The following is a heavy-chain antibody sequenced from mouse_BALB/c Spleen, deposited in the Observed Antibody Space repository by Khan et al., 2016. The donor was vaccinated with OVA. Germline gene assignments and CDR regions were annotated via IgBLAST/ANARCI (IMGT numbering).Heavy chain of an antibody. V-gene: IGHV14-3*02. CDR2: IDPANGNT. CDR1: GFNIKDTY. Sequence: VQLQQSGAELVKPGASVKLSCTASGFNIKDTYMHWVKQRPEQGLEWIGRIDPANGNTKYDPKFQGKATITADTSSNTAYLQLSSLTSEDTAVDYCARGGLRRPGAMDYWCHEPSVPVSS. CDR3: ARGGLRRPGAMDY. D-gene: IGHD2-2*01. J-gene: IGHJ4*01.